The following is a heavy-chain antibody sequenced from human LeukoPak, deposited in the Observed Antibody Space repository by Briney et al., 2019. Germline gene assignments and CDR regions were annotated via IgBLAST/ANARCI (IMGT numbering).Heavy chain of an antibody. J-gene: IGHJ5*02. Sequence: MSSETLSLTCTVSGGSISSSSYYWGWIRQPPGKGLEWIGSIYYSGSTYYNPSLKSRVTISIDTSKNQFSLKLSSVTAADTAVYYCARGTVGYCSGGRCQGWFDPWGQGTLVTVSS. V-gene: IGHV4-39*07. CDR1: GGSISSSSYY. D-gene: IGHD2-15*01. CDR2: IYYSGST. CDR3: ARGTVGYCSGGRCQGWFDP.